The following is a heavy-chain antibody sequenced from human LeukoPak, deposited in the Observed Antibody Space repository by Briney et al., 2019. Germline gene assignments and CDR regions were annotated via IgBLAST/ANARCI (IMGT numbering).Heavy chain of an antibody. V-gene: IGHV3-15*01. CDR1: GFTFSNAW. D-gene: IGHD2-15*01. CDR3: TGDVVEDY. J-gene: IGHJ4*02. Sequence: GGSLRLSCATSGFTFSNAWMSWVRQSPGKGLEWVGRIKSKTDGGTTDYAAPVKGRFSISRDDSENTLYLQMNSLKTEDTAVYYCTGDVVEDYWGQGTLVTVSS. CDR2: IKSKTDGGTT.